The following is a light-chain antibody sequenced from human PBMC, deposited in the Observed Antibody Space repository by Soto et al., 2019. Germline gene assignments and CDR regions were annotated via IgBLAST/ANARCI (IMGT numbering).Light chain of an antibody. CDR1: QSISSSY. J-gene: IGKJ1*01. CDR3: QQYGSSPWT. V-gene: IGKV3-20*01. CDR2: GAS. Sequence: EIVLTQSPGTLSLSPGERDTLSCRASQSISSSYLAWYQQKPSKTPRLLIYGASSRATGIPDRFSGSGSGTDFTLTISRLEPEDFAVYYCQQYGSSPWTFGQGTKV.